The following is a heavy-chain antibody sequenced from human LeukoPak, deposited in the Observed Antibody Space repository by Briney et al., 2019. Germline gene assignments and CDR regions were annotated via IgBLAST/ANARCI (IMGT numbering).Heavy chain of an antibody. D-gene: IGHD3-3*01. CDR1: GYTFTSYG. CDR2: ISAYNGNT. V-gene: IGHV1-18*01. Sequence: GASVKVSCKASGYTFTSYGISWVRQAPGQGLEWMGWISAYNGNTNYAQKLQGRGTMTTDTSTRTDYMELRSLRCDGTAVYYCASFQYYDFWSGYYTPDYWGQGTLVTVSS. CDR3: ASFQYYDFWSGYYTPDY. J-gene: IGHJ4*02.